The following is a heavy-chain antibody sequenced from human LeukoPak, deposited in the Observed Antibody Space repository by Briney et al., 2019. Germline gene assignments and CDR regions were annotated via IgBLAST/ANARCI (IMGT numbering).Heavy chain of an antibody. CDR1: GGPISSYY. J-gene: IGHJ3*02. V-gene: IGHV4-59*01. CDR2: IYYSGST. CDR3: ARGGFDI. Sequence: SETLSLTCTVSGGPISSYYWSWIRQPPGKGLEWIGYIYYSGSTNYNPSLKSRVTISVDTSKNQFSLKLSSVTAADTAVYYCARGGFDIWGQGTMVTVSS.